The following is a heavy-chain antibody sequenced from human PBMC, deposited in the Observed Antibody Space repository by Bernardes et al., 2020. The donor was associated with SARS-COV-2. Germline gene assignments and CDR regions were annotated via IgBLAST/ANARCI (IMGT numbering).Heavy chain of an antibody. CDR3: VRGPSDGHGRVEY. V-gene: IGHV3-74*01. CDR1: GFPFSNYW. J-gene: IGHJ4*02. CDR2: INNNGRTT. Sequence: GGSLRLSCAASGFPFSNYWMHWVRQAPGKGLEWVSRINNNGRTTNYADSVKGRFTISRDNGKNTLYLQMNSLRAEDTALYYCVRGPSDGHGRVEYWGQGALVTVSA.